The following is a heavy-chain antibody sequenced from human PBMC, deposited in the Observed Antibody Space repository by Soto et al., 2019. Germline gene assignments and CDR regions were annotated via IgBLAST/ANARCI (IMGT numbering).Heavy chain of an antibody. CDR2: IHGTRSII. D-gene: IGHD5-12*01. CDR3: ERDARNADYDY. V-gene: IGHV3-48*02. Sequence: EVQLVESGGGVVQPGGSLRLSCAVSGFTFSTHAMNWVRQAPGKGLEWVAYIHGTRSIIYYVDFVNGRFTISGDNAKNSLFLQIDSLREADTAVYYCERDARNADYDYWGHGTLVTVSS. CDR1: GFTFSTHA. J-gene: IGHJ4*01.